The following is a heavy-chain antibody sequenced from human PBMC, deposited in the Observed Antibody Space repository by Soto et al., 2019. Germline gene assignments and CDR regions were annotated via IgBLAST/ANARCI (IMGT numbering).Heavy chain of an antibody. CDR3: ARVWNGYYYGMDV. CDR2: IYYSGST. Sequence: LSLTCTVSGGSISSYYWSWIRQPPGKGLEWIGYIYYSGSTNYNPSLKSRVTISVDTSKNQFSLKLSSVTAADTAVYYCARVWNGYYYGMDVWGQGXTVTVYS. V-gene: IGHV4-59*01. J-gene: IGHJ6*02. CDR1: GGSISSYY. D-gene: IGHD1-1*01.